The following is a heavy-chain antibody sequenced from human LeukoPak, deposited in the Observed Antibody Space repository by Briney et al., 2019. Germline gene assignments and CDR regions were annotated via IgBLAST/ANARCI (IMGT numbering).Heavy chain of an antibody. CDR3: ARDPRGQLLWFGEFDY. D-gene: IGHD3-10*01. CDR2: ISYDGSNK. Sequence: RSGGSLRLSCAASGFTFSSYAMHWVRQAPGKGLEWVAVISYDGSNKYYADSVKGRFTISRDNSKNTLYLQMNSLRAEDTAVYYCARDPRGQLLWFGEFDYWGQGTLVTVSS. CDR1: GFTFSSYA. V-gene: IGHV3-30-3*01. J-gene: IGHJ4*02.